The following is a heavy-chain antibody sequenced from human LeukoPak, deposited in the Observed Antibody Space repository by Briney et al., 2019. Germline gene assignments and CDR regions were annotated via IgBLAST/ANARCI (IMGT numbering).Heavy chain of an antibody. CDR1: GFTFSSYS. Sequence: PGGSLRLSCAVSGFTFSSYSMNWVRQAPGKGLEWVSSISSSSSYIFYAESVKGRFTISRDNGKNSLYLQMNSLRAEDTAVYYCARGRSKSFVVVPAAIDYWGQGTLVTVS. D-gene: IGHD2-2*01. CDR3: ARGRSKSFVVVPAAIDY. J-gene: IGHJ4*02. CDR2: ISSSSSYI. V-gene: IGHV3-21*01.